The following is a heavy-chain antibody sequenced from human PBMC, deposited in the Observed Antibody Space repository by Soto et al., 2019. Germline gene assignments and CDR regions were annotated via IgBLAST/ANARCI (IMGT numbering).Heavy chain of an antibody. CDR1: GFTFSSYA. CDR3: AKSGYCSGGNYYNGFHY. J-gene: IGHJ4*01. D-gene: IGHD2-15*01. Sequence: HPGGSLRLSCAASGFTFSSYAMSWVRQAPGKGLEWVSSISDVSNYIYYADSVRGRFTISRDNSESTLYLQMDSLRAEDTAVYYCAKSGYCSGGNYYNGFHYQGLRILVIVSA. CDR2: ISDVSNYI. V-gene: IGHV3-23*01.